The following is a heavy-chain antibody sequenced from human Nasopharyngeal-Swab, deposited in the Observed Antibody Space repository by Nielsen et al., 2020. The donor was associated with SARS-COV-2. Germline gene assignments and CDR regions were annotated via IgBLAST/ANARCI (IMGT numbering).Heavy chain of an antibody. CDR2: ISSSSSTI. D-gene: IGHD6-19*01. Sequence: KGLEWVSYISSSSSTIYYADSVKGRFIISRDNAKNSLYLQMNSLRDEDTAVYYCARDETRLGYFDLWGRGTLVTVSS. J-gene: IGHJ2*01. CDR3: ARDETRLGYFDL. V-gene: IGHV3-48*02.